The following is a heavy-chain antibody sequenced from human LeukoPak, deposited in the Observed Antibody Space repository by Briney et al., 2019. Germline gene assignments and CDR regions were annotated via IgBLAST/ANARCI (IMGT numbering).Heavy chain of an antibody. V-gene: IGHV1-2*02. D-gene: IGHD4-23*01. CDR3: ARDRVTVVTPPYGMDV. Sequence: WASVRVSCTASGYTFTGYYMHWVRQAPGQGLEWMGWINPNSGGTNYAQKFQGRVTMTRDTSISTAYMELSRLSYDDTAVYYCARDRVTVVTPPYGMDVWGQGTTVTVSS. CDR2: INPNSGGT. CDR1: GYTFTGYY. J-gene: IGHJ6*02.